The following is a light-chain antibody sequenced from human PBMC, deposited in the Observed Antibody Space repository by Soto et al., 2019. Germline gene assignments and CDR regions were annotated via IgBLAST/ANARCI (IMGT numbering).Light chain of an antibody. J-gene: IGLJ1*01. Sequence: QSALTQPASVSGSPGQSITISCTGTSGDVDAFDYVSWYQQHPGKAPKLMIFEVSDRPSGVSDRFSGSKSGSTASLTISGLQAEDEADYYCSSYTSSSTYVFGTGTKVTVL. CDR1: SGDVDAFDY. CDR2: EVS. CDR3: SSYTSSSTYV. V-gene: IGLV2-14*01.